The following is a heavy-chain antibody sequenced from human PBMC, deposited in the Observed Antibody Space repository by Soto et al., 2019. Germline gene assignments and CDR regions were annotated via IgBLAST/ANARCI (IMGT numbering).Heavy chain of an antibody. CDR3: ARWGDYDSSGYYCDY. V-gene: IGHV1-18*01. D-gene: IGHD3-22*01. CDR2: ISAYNGNT. J-gene: IGHJ4*02. Sequence: QVQLVQSGAEVKKPGASVKVSCKASGYTVTSYGISWVRQAPGQGLEWMGWISAYNGNTNYAQKLQGRVTMTTDTSTSTAYMELRSLRSDYTAVYYCARWGDYDSSGYYCDYWGQGTLVTVSS. CDR1: GYTVTSYG.